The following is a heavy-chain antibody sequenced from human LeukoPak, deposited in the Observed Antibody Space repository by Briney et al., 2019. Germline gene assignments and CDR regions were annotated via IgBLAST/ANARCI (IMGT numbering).Heavy chain of an antibody. D-gene: IGHD3-16*02. CDR3: AKDPAAYDYVWGSYRFGY. J-gene: IGHJ4*02. CDR2: ISGSGGST. Sequence: PGGSLRLSCAASGFTFSSYGMHWVRQAPGKGLEWVSAISGSGGSTYYADSVKGRFTISRDNSKNTLYLQMNSLRAEDTAVYYCAKDPAAYDYVWGSYRFGYWGQGTLVTVSS. CDR1: GFTFSSYG. V-gene: IGHV3-23*01.